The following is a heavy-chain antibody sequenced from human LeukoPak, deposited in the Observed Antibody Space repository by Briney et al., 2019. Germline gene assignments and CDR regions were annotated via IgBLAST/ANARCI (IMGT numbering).Heavy chain of an antibody. Sequence: ASVKVSFKALGYTFTNYGISWVRPAPGQGLEWLGRINTFNSDPNYAQKFQDRITVTTDKSTTTAYMELKNLTSDDTAVYYCARDRGLVRHTNWLDPWGQGTLVTVSS. D-gene: IGHD3-10*01. V-gene: IGHV1-18*01. CDR3: ARDRGLVRHTNWLDP. CDR1: GYTFTNYG. J-gene: IGHJ5*02. CDR2: INTFNSDP.